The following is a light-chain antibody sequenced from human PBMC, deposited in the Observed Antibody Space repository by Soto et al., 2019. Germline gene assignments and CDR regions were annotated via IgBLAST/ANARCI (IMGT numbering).Light chain of an antibody. J-gene: IGKJ1*01. CDR3: QHYNNWPPWT. V-gene: IGKV3-15*01. Sequence: EIVMTQSPATLSVSPGERATLSCRASQTVSSNLAWYQQKPGQAPRLLIYGASTRATGIPARFSGSGSGTEFTLIISSLQSEDFAVYYCQHYNNWPPWTFGQGTNVDIK. CDR1: QTVSSN. CDR2: GAS.